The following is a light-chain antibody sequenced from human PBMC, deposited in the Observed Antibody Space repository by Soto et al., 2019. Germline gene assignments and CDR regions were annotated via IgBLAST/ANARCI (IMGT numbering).Light chain of an antibody. J-gene: IGLJ1*01. CDR3: SSYTSGHTRV. Sequence: QSVLTQPASVSGSPGQSITISCSGTSSDVVAHNLVSWYQQHPGKAPKLLIYEVTYRPSGVSHRFSGSKSGNTASLTISGLQADDEADYYCSSYTSGHTRVFGTGTKVTV. CDR1: SSDVVAHNL. V-gene: IGLV2-14*03. CDR2: EVT.